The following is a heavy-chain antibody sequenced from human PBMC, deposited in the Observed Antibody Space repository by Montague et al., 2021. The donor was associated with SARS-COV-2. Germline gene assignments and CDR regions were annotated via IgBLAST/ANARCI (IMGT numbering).Heavy chain of an antibody. Sequence: PALVKPTQTLTLTCTFPGFSLSTSGVGVGWIRQPPGKALEWLAVXYWDDDKRYSPSLKSRLTITKDTSKNQVVLTMTNMDPVDTATYYCAHSSIAAAGTTRGRFDPWGQGTLVTVSS. J-gene: IGHJ5*02. D-gene: IGHD6-13*01. CDR1: GFSLSTSGVG. CDR3: AHSSIAAAGTTRGRFDP. CDR2: XYWDDDK. V-gene: IGHV2-5*02.